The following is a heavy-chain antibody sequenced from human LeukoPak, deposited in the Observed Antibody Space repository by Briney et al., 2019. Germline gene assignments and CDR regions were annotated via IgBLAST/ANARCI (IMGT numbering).Heavy chain of an antibody. V-gene: IGHV3-30*17. Sequence: GGSLRLSCAVSEFTFSNYAMRCVRQPPGKGLEWVAVVSSHGNGGYYADSVRGRFTISRDNSKYTLYLQIDSLRLEDTAIYYWTRDAYNFNDIDYWGRATLVTVPS. D-gene: IGHD5-24*01. CDR2: VSSHGNGG. CDR1: EFTFSNYA. CDR3: TRDAYNFNDIDY. J-gene: IGHJ4*02.